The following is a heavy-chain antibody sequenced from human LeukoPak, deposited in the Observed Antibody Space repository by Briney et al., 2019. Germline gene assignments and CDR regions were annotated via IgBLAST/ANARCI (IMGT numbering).Heavy chain of an antibody. CDR3: ARSHVDTEYFDY. CDR2: ISAYNGNT. D-gene: IGHD5-18*01. Sequence: ASVKVSCKASGYTFTSYGISWVRQAPGQGLEWMGWISAYNGNTNYAQKLQGRVTMTTDTPTSTAYMELRSLRSDDTAVYYCARSHVDTEYFDYWGQGTLVTVSS. J-gene: IGHJ4*02. CDR1: GYTFTSYG. V-gene: IGHV1-18*04.